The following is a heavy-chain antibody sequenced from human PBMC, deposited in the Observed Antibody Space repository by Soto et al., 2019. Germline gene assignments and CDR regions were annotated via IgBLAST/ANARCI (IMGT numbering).Heavy chain of an antibody. CDR3: ARSASYDLLTGLPENYFDY. J-gene: IGHJ4*02. CDR1: GGSISRDGDY. D-gene: IGHD3-9*01. Sequence: PSETLSLTCTVSGGSISRDGDYWSWIRQHPGQGLEWIGYIYYSGSTYYNPSLKSRVTISVDTSKNHFSLKLSSVTAADTAVYYCARSASYDLLTGLPENYFDYWGQGTLVTVSS. V-gene: IGHV4-61*08. CDR2: IYYSGST.